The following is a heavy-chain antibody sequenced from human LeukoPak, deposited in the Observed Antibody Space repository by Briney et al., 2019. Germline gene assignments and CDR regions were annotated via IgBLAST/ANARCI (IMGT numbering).Heavy chain of an antibody. V-gene: IGHV1-24*01. J-gene: IGHJ6*03. CDR3: ATRGAMAAAGTDYYMDV. D-gene: IGHD6-13*01. CDR1: GYTLTELS. CDR2: FDPEDGET. Sequence: GASVKVSCKVSGYTLTELSMHWVRQAPGKGLEWMGGFDPEDGETIYAQKFQGRVTMTEDTSTDTAYMELSSLRSEDTAVYYCATRGAMAAAGTDYYMDVWGKGTTVTVSS.